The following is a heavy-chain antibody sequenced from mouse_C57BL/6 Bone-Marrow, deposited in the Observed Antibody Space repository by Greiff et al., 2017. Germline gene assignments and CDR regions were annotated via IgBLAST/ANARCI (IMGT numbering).Heavy chain of an antibody. V-gene: IGHV14-4*01. CDR1: GFNIKDDY. CDR2: IDPENGDT. D-gene: IGHD1-1*01. Sequence: VQLQQSGAELVRPGASVKLSCTASGFNIKDDYMHWVKQRPEQGLEWIGWIDPENGDTEYASKFQGKATITAYTSSNTAYLQLSSLTSEDTAVYYCTTITTVVADWYFDVWGTGTTVTVSS. CDR3: TTITTVVADWYFDV. J-gene: IGHJ1*03.